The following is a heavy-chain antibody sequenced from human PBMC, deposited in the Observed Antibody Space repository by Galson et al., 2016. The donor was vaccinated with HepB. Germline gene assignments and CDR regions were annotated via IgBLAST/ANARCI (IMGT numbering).Heavy chain of an antibody. D-gene: IGHD3-3*01. J-gene: IGHJ5*02. V-gene: IGHV5-51*01. CDR1: GSSFATHW. CDR2: IYPGDSDT. CDR3: VRDGTGKYDFWSGYPNNWFDP. Sequence: QSGAEVKRPGESLKISCKASGSSFATHWIGWVRQMPGKGLEWLGIIYPGDSDTRYSPSFRGQVTISADRSINTAYLQWSSLKASDTAMYYCVRDGTGKYDFWSGYPNNWFDPWGQGTLVTVSS.